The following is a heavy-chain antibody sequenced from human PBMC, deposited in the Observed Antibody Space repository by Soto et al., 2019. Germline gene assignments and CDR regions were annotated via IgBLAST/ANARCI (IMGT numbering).Heavy chain of an antibody. CDR3: AKDKVYSNYQYYFAS. V-gene: IGHV3-21*04. CDR1: GFTFTRYS. CDR2: ISSTTNYL. Sequence: GGSLRLSCAASGFTFTRYSMIWVCQAPGKWLEWCSFISSTTNYLYYGDSMKGRFTISRDNAKNSLYLQMNSLRPEDTALYYCAKDKVYSNYQYYFASWGQGTLVTVS. J-gene: IGHJ4*02. D-gene: IGHD4-4*01.